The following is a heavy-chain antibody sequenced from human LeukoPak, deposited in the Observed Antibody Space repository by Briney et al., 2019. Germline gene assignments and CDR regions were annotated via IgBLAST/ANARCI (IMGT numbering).Heavy chain of an antibody. CDR3: ARGVEDLGYSYDY. J-gene: IGHJ4*02. CDR2: ISYSGST. V-gene: IGHV4-59*01. D-gene: IGHD5-18*01. CDR1: GASISGYS. Sequence: PSETLSLTCTVSGASISGYSWSWLRPPPGKGLEWIGNISYSGSTNYSPSLKSRVTISVDTSKNQFSLRLTSVPAADTAFYYCARGVEDLGYSYDYWGQGTLVTVSS.